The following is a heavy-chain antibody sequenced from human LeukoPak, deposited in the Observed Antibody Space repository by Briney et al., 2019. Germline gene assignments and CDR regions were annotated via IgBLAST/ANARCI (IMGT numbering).Heavy chain of an antibody. J-gene: IGHJ5*02. Sequence: TLSLTCTVSGGSISSGGYYWSWIRQHPGKGLEWIGYIYYNGSTYYNPSLKSRVTISVDTSRNQFSLKLSSVTAADTAVYYCARDLLNYSWFDPWGQGTLVTVSS. CDR3: ARDLLNYSWFDP. CDR1: GGSISSGGYY. V-gene: IGHV4-31*03. CDR2: IYYNGST. D-gene: IGHD1-20*01.